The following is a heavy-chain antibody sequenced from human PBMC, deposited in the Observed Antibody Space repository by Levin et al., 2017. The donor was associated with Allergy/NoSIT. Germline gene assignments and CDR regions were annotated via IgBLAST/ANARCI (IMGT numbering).Heavy chain of an antibody. Sequence: LSLTCAASGFTFRSSGISSYGMHWVRQAPGKGLEWVAVISYDGSNKYYADSVKGRFTISRDNSKNTLYLQMNSLRAEDTAVYYCAKDQHRGQQLSYYYGLDVWGQGTTVTVSS. J-gene: IGHJ6*02. CDR2: ISYDGSNK. D-gene: IGHD6-13*01. CDR1: GFTFRSSGISSYG. V-gene: IGHV3-30*18. CDR3: AKDQHRGQQLSYYYGLDV.